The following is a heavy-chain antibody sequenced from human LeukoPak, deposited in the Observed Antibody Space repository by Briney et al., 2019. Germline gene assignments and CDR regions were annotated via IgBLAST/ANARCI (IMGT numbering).Heavy chain of an antibody. CDR1: GFSLSTSGVG. CDR3: AHGSSEAAAVDY. Sequence: SGPTLVNPTQTLTLTCTFSGFSLSTSGVGVGWIRQPPGKALEWLALIYWDDDKRYSPSLKSRFTITKDTSENQVVLTMTNMDPVDTATYYCAHGSSEAAAVDYWGQGTLVTVSS. D-gene: IGHD6-13*01. J-gene: IGHJ4*02. CDR2: IYWDDDK. V-gene: IGHV2-5*02.